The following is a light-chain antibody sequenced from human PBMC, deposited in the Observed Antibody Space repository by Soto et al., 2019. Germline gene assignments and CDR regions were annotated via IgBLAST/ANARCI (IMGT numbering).Light chain of an antibody. CDR1: QSVSTY. J-gene: IGKJ1*01. V-gene: IGKV3-11*01. CDR3: QQRNNWPTWT. Sequence: EIVSTQSPATLSLPPGERATLSCRASQSVSTYLAWYQQKPVQAPRLPIYDASPRATGIPARFRGSGSGTDFTLTIRSLEPEECAVYYCQQRNNWPTWTFGQGTKVEIK. CDR2: DAS.